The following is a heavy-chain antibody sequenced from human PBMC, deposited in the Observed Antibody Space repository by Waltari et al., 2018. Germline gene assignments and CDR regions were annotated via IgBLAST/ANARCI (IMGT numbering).Heavy chain of an antibody. D-gene: IGHD2-15*01. CDR2: ITSDGSRT. V-gene: IGHV3-74*01. Sequence: MCWVRQVPGKGLVWVSTITSDGSRTRYADSVKGRFTISRDNAKNTLYLQTNSLRAEDTAVYYCASHRPGGYGMDVWGHGTTVTVSS. CDR3: ASHRPGGYGMDV. J-gene: IGHJ6*02.